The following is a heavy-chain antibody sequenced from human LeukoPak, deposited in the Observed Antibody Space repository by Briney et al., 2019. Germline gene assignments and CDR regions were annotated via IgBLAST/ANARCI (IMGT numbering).Heavy chain of an antibody. Sequence: GGSLRLSCAASGFTFSSYAMSWVRQAPGKGLEWVSAISGGGGTTYYADSVKGRFTISRDNSKNTLYLQMNSLRAEDTAVYYCAKNTRDVLNYYYYMDVWGKGTTVTVSS. D-gene: IGHD2-8*01. CDR2: ISGGGGTT. CDR3: AKNTRDVLNYYYYMDV. CDR1: GFTFSSYA. V-gene: IGHV3-23*01. J-gene: IGHJ6*03.